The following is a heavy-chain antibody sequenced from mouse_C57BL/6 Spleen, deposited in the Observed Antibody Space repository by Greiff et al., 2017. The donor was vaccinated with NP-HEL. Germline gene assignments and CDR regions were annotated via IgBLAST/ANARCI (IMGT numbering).Heavy chain of an antibody. J-gene: IGHJ2*01. CDR1: GYTFTTYP. V-gene: IGHV1-47*01. Sequence: QVQLLQSGAELVKPGASVKMSCKASGYTFTTYPIEWMKQNHGKSLEWIGNFHPYNDDTKYNEKFKGKATLTVEKSSSTVYLELSRLTSDDSAVYYCARCYYYGSSSYYFDYWGQGTTLTVSS. CDR3: ARCYYYGSSSYYFDY. CDR2: FHPYNDDT. D-gene: IGHD1-1*01.